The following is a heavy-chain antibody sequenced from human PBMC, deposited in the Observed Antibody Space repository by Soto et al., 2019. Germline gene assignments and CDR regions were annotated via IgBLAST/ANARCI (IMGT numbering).Heavy chain of an antibody. CDR3: AKERAYYYDSSGYYKGRYFDY. D-gene: IGHD3-22*01. J-gene: IGHJ4*02. CDR1: GFTFSSYA. CDR2: ISGSGGST. V-gene: IGHV3-23*01. Sequence: EVQLLESGGGLVQPGGSLRLSCAASGFTFSSYAMSWVRQAPGKGLEWVSAISGSGGSTYYADSVKGRFTISRDNSKNTLYLQMNCLRAEDTAVYYCAKERAYYYDSSGYYKGRYFDYWGQGTLVTVSS.